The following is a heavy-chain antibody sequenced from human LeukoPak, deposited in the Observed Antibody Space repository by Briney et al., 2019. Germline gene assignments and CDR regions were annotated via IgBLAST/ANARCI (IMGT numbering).Heavy chain of an antibody. Sequence: GGSLRLSCAASGFTFSSYVMHWVRQAPGKGLEWVATISYDGSNEYYADSVKGRFTISRDNSKNALYLQMNSLRAADTAVYYCAKVGMAKSLDYWGQGTLVTVSS. D-gene: IGHD1-14*01. CDR2: ISYDGSNE. J-gene: IGHJ4*02. CDR1: GFTFSSYV. V-gene: IGHV3-30*04. CDR3: AKVGMAKSLDY.